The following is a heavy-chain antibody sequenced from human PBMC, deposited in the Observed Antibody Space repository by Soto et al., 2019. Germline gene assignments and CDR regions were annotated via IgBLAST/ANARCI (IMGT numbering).Heavy chain of an antibody. Sequence: EVQLLESGGGLVQPGGSLRLSCAASGFTFSSYAMSWVRQAPGKGLEWVSAISGSGGSTYYADSVKGRFIISRDNSKNTLYLQMNSLRAEDTAVYYCAKSQASWVAATGYWGQGTLVTVSS. CDR2: ISGSGGST. V-gene: IGHV3-23*01. D-gene: IGHD2-15*01. CDR3: AKSQASWVAATGY. CDR1: GFTFSSYA. J-gene: IGHJ4*02.